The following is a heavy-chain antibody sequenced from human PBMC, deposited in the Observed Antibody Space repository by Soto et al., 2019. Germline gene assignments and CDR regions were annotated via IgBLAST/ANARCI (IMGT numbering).Heavy chain of an antibody. CDR1: GDSISSGDYY. V-gene: IGHV4-30-4*01. J-gene: IGHJ4*02. CDR2: IYYSGTS. D-gene: IGHD2-8*01. CDR3: ARHSMHLGSIDY. Sequence: SETLSLTCTVSGDSISSGDYYWSWVRQSPGKGLEWIGCIYYSGTSYYNPSLKSRVTMSVDTSKNQFSLRLNSVTAADTAVYYCARHSMHLGSIDYWGQGTLVTVSS.